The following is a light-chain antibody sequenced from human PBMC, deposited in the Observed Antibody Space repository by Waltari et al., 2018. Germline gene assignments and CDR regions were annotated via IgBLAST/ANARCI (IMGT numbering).Light chain of an antibody. CDR1: SRDIGSYNL. J-gene: IGLJ2*01. CDR3: CSFAGSTTL. Sequence: QSALTQPASLSGSPGQSITFSCTGTSRDIGSYNLVSWYQQHPGKAPKLLIYEVTKRPSGVSNRFSGSKSGNTASLTISGLQAEDEGDYYCCSFAGSTTLFGGGTKLTVL. CDR2: EVT. V-gene: IGLV2-23*02.